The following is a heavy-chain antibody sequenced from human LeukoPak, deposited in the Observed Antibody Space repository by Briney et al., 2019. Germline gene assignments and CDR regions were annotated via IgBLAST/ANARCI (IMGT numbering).Heavy chain of an antibody. V-gene: IGHV3-48*01. J-gene: IGHJ3*02. Sequence: GGSLRLSCAASGFTFSSYAMHWVRQAPGKGPEWASYISSSSSTIYYADSVKGRFTISRDNAKNSLYLQMNSLRAEDTAVYYCARGALRFLEWLPGSDAFDIWGQGTMVTVSS. CDR1: GFTFSSYA. CDR3: ARGALRFLEWLPGSDAFDI. CDR2: ISSSSSTI. D-gene: IGHD3-3*01.